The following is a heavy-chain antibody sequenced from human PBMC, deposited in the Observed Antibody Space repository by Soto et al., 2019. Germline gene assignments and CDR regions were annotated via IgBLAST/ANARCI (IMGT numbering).Heavy chain of an antibody. CDR2: IWYDGSNK. CDR3: ARDPRDYYDSSGYFDY. Sequence: VGSLRLSCAASGFTFSRYGMHWVRQAPGKGLEWVAVIWYDGSNKYYADSVKGRFTISRDNSKNTLYLQMNSLRAEDTAVYYCARDPRDYYDSSGYFDYWGQGTLVTVSS. D-gene: IGHD3-22*01. V-gene: IGHV3-33*01. J-gene: IGHJ4*02. CDR1: GFTFSRYG.